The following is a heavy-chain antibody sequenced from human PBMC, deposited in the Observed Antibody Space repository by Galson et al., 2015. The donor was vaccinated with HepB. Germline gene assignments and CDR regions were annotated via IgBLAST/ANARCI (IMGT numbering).Heavy chain of an antibody. J-gene: IGHJ6*02. Sequence: SVKVSCKASGYTFTSYYMHWVRQAPGQGLEWMGIINPSGGSTSYAQKFQGRVTMTRDTSTSTVYTELSSLRSEDAAVYYCARMGMGYYYGMDVWGQGTTVTVSS. V-gene: IGHV1-46*01. D-gene: IGHD1-26*01. CDR2: INPSGGST. CDR1: GYTFTSYY. CDR3: ARMGMGYYYGMDV.